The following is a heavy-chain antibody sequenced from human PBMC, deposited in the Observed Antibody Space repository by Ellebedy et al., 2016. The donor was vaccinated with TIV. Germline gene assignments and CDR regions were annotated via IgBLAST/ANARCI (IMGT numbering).Heavy chain of an antibody. CDR3: ARDPALPRGRFDT. CDR1: DGSIISSSYF. J-gene: IGHJ5*02. CDR2: IYYSGSA. Sequence: MPSETLSLTCTVSDGSIISSSYFWGWIRQPPGKGLEWIGSIYYSGSAYYNPSLKSRVTVSVDTSKNQFSLNLSSVTAADTDVYYCARDPALPRGRFDTWGQGTLVTVSS. V-gene: IGHV4-39*07.